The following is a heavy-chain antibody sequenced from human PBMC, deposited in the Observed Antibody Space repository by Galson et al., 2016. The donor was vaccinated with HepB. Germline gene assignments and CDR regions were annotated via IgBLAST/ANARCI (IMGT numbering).Heavy chain of an antibody. CDR2: IDWDDDK. CDR3: ARIKIYYYDIGRYYYH. CDR1: GFSLSSRGMC. Sequence: PALVKPTQTLTLTCTFSGFSLSSRGMCVSWIRQPPGKALEWLARIDWDDDKYYSASLESSLSISKDTSKNQVVLTMTNIDPVDTATYHCARIKIYYYDIGRYYYHWGQGTLVTVSS. J-gene: IGHJ4*02. V-gene: IGHV2-70*11. D-gene: IGHD3-22*01.